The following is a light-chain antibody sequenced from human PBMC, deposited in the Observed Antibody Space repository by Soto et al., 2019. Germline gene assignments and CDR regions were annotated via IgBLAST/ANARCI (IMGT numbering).Light chain of an antibody. CDR1: QRVSTSY. Sequence: EIVLTQSPGTLSLSPGEGATLSCRASQRVSTSYFAWYQQKPGQAPRLLLYATSNRATDIPDRFSGSGSGTVFSLTISRLEPEDCAVYYCHQYGASPFTFGGGTKVEI. CDR3: HQYGASPFT. V-gene: IGKV3-20*01. CDR2: ATS. J-gene: IGKJ4*01.